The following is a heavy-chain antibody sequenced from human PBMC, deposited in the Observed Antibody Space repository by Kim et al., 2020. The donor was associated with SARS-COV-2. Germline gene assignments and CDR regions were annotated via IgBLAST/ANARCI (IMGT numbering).Heavy chain of an antibody. J-gene: IGHJ6*02. Sequence: SETLSLTCAVSGGSISSSNWWSWVRQPPGKGLEWIGEIYHSGSTNYNPSRKSRVTISVDKSKNQFSLKLSSVTAADTAVYYCAIVTTVADYYYYGMDVWGQGTTVTVSS. CDR1: GGSISSSNW. CDR2: IYHSGST. V-gene: IGHV4-4*02. D-gene: IGHD4-17*01. CDR3: AIVTTVADYYYYGMDV.